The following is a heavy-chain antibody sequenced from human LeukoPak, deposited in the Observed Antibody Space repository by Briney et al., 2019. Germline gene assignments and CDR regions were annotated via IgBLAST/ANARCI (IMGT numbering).Heavy chain of an antibody. Sequence: PGRSLRLSCAASEFTFATYTMHWVRQAPGKGLEWVALISYAGGNKYYADSVKGRFTISRDNSKSTLFLQMNSLRPEGTAVYYCARGGFGRVISDYHYFYGMDVWGQGTTVTVSS. J-gene: IGHJ6*02. CDR3: ARGGFGRVISDYHYFYGMDV. V-gene: IGHV3-30*04. D-gene: IGHD3-10*01. CDR1: EFTFATYT. CDR2: ISYAGGNK.